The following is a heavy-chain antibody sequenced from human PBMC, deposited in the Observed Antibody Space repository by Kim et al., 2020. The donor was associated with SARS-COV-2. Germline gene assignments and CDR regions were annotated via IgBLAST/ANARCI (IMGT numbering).Heavy chain of an antibody. J-gene: IGHJ6*02. D-gene: IGHD6-13*01. CDR3: ARWIKRGSSWYGMDV. Sequence: QKFQGRVTITRDTSASTAYMELSSLRSEDTAVYYCARWIKRGSSWYGMDVWGQGTTVTVSS. V-gene: IGHV1-3*01.